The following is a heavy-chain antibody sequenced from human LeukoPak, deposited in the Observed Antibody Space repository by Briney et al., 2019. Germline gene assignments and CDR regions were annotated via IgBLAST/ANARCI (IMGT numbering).Heavy chain of an antibody. J-gene: IGHJ4*02. V-gene: IGHV3-23*01. D-gene: IGHD3-22*01. CDR1: GFTFSSYA. CDR3: AKEGNYYDSSGYYYGEGYFDY. CDR2: ISGSGGST. Sequence: RASLRLSCAASGFTFSSYAMSWVRQAPGKGLEWVSAISGSGGSTYYADSVKGRFTISRDNSKNTLYLQMNSLRAEDTAVYYCAKEGNYYDSSGYYYGEGYFDYWGQGTLVTVSS.